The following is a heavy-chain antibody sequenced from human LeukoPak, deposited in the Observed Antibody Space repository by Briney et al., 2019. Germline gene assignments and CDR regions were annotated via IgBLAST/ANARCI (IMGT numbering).Heavy chain of an antibody. CDR3: ARRQPGIAVAGTFDP. CDR1: GYSFTSYR. Sequence: GESLKISCKGSGYSFTSYRIGWVRQMPGKSLEWMGIIYPGDSDTRYSPSFQGQVTISADKSISTAYLQWSSLKASDTAMYYCARRQPGIAVAGTFDPWGQGTLVTVSS. V-gene: IGHV5-51*01. CDR2: IYPGDSDT. D-gene: IGHD6-19*01. J-gene: IGHJ5*02.